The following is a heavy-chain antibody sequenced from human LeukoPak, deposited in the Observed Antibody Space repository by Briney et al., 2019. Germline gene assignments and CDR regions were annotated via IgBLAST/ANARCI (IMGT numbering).Heavy chain of an antibody. Sequence: GGSLRLSCAASGFTFSSYWMSWVRQAPGKGLEWVANIKQDGSGKYYVDSVKGRFTISRDNAKNSLYLQMNSLRAEDTAVYYCASISSGYGKDYWGQGTLVTVSS. CDR2: IKQDGSGK. D-gene: IGHD5-12*01. CDR3: ASISSGYGKDY. J-gene: IGHJ4*02. V-gene: IGHV3-7*05. CDR1: GFTFSSYW.